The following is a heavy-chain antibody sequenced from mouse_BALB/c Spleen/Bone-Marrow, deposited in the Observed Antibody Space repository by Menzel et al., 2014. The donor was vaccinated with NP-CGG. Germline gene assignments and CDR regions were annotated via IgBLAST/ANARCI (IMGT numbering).Heavy chain of an antibody. V-gene: IGHV14-1*02. Sequence: EVQRVESGAEFVRPGALVKLSCNASGFNIKDYYMHWVKQRSEQGLEWIGWIDPENGNTIYDPKFPGKASITADTSSNTAYLQLSSLTSEDTAVYYCTRWVYYGSSYFDYWGQGTTLTVSS. CDR3: TRWVYYGSSYFDY. CDR1: GFNIKDYY. J-gene: IGHJ2*01. CDR2: IDPENGNT. D-gene: IGHD1-1*01.